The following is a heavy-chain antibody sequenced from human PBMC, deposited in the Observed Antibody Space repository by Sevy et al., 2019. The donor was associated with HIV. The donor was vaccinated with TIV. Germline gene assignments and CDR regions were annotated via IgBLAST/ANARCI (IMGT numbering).Heavy chain of an antibody. Sequence: SETLSLTCTVSGDSFNSNYYWDWIRQPPGKGLERIGSINYGGSTYYNPSLKSRVTMSVDTSKKQFSLNLSSVTAADTAVYYCARARATGVGNRGYFDYWGQGILVTVSS. V-gene: IGHV4-39*01. CDR3: ARARATGVGNRGYFDY. CDR1: GDSFNSNYY. D-gene: IGHD1-1*01. J-gene: IGHJ4*02. CDR2: INYGGST.